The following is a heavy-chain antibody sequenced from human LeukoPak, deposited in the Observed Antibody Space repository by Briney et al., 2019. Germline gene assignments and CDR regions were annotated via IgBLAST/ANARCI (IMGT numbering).Heavy chain of an antibody. CDR1: GFTFSSYA. CDR2: ISGSGGST. CDR3: AKAPLYCSGGSCYSQFDY. V-gene: IGHV3-23*01. J-gene: IGHJ4*02. D-gene: IGHD2-15*01. Sequence: GGSLRLSCAASGFTFSSYAMSWVRQAPGKGLEWVSAISGSGGSTYYADSVKGRFTISRDNSKNTLYLQMNSLRAEDTAVYYCAKAPLYCSGGSCYSQFDYWGQGTLVTVSS.